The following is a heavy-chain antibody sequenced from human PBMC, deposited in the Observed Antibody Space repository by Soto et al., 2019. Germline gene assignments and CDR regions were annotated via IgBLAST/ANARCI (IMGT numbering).Heavy chain of an antibody. J-gene: IGHJ4*02. Sequence: GGSLRLSCAASGFTFSSYAMSWVRQAPGKGLEWVSAISGSGGSTYYADSVKGRFTISRDNSKNTLYLQMNSLRAEDTAVYYCAKVNPPPRSGYKYYFDYWGQGTLVTVSS. CDR1: GFTFSSYA. CDR3: AKVNPPPRSGYKYYFDY. D-gene: IGHD3-22*01. CDR2: ISGSGGST. V-gene: IGHV3-23*01.